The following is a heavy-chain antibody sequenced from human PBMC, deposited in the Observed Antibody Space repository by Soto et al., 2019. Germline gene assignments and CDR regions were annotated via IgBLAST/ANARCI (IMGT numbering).Heavy chain of an antibody. J-gene: IGHJ4*02. D-gene: IGHD1-1*01. CDR2: INHSGST. CDR1: GGSFSGYY. V-gene: IGHV4-34*01. CDR3: ARGIASTPAVQGHAPDNSYFDS. Sequence: PSETLSLTCAVYGGSFSGYYWTWIRQPPGKGLEWIGDINHSGSTNQNPSLKSRVTISVDTSKNQFSLKLKSLTAADTAVYYCARGIASTPAVQGHAPDNSYFDSWGLGTVVTVSS.